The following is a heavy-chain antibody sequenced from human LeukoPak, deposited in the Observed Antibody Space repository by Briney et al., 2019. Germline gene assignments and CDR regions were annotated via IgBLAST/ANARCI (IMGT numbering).Heavy chain of an antibody. D-gene: IGHD6-19*01. Sequence: GGSLRLSCAASGFTFSDYNMNWVRQAPGKGLEWVSVIYSGGSTYYADSVKGRFTISRDNSKNTLYLQMNSLRAEDTAVYYCARGSGWYWGQGTLVTVSS. V-gene: IGHV3-53*01. CDR3: ARGSGWY. CDR1: GFTFSDYN. J-gene: IGHJ4*02. CDR2: IYSGGST.